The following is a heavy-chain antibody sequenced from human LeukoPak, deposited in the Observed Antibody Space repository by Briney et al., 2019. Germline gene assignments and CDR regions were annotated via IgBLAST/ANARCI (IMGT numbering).Heavy chain of an antibody. Sequence: PGGSLRLSCAASGFTFSSYSMNWVRQAPGKGLEWVSYISSSSSTIYYADSVKGRFTISRDNAKNSLYLQMNSLRAEDTAVYYCARDRVVYDYWGQGTLVTVSS. CDR2: ISSSSSTI. D-gene: IGHD2-2*01. J-gene: IGHJ4*02. CDR1: GFTFSSYS. CDR3: ARDRVVYDY. V-gene: IGHV3-48*01.